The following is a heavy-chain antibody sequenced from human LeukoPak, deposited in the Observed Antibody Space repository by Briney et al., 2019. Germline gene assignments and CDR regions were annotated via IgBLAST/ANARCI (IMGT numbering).Heavy chain of an antibody. CDR3: AGHAILTGPHRLALDY. CDR1: GFTFSDYY. Sequence: GGSLRLSCAASGFTFSDYYMSWIRQAPGKGLEWVSYISSSGSTIYYADSVKGRFTISRDNAKNSLYLQMNSLRAEDTAVYYCAGHAILTGPHRLALDYWGQGTLVTVSS. D-gene: IGHD3-9*01. V-gene: IGHV3-11*01. J-gene: IGHJ4*02. CDR2: ISSSGSTI.